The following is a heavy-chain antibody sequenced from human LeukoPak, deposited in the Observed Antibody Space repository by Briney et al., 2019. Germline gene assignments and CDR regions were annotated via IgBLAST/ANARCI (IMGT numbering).Heavy chain of an antibody. J-gene: IGHJ4*02. D-gene: IGHD6-13*01. CDR2: ISSSSYYI. V-gene: IGHV3-21*04. Sequence: PGGSLRLSCAASGFTFSTYTMNWVRQAPGKGLEWVSSISSSSYYIHYADSVKGRFTISRDNSKNTLYLQMNSLRAEDTAVYYCAKAQIKDSTWSYFDYWGQGTLVTVSS. CDR1: GFTFSTYT. CDR3: AKAQIKDSTWSYFDY.